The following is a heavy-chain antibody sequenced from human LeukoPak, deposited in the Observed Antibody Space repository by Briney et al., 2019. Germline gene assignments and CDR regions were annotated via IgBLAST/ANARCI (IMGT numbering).Heavy chain of an antibody. CDR3: ARDSGTTGEVKFDP. D-gene: IGHD3-10*01. CDR1: GGSISSYY. Sequence: SETLSLTCTVSGGSISSYYWSWIRQPAGTALEWIGRIYTIGTITYNPSLKSRGTMSVYTSKNQFSLKLSSVTAADTAVYYCARDSGTTGEVKFDPWGQGTLVTVSS. V-gene: IGHV4-4*07. CDR2: IYTIGTI. J-gene: IGHJ5*02.